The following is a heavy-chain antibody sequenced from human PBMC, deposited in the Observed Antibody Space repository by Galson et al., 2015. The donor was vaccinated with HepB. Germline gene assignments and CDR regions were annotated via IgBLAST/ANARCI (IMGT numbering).Heavy chain of an antibody. J-gene: IGHJ4*02. Sequence: QSGAEVKKSGESLKISCKGSGYSFTTYWISWVRQMPGRGLEWMGIIYPGDSDTRYSPSFQGQVIISADKSISTAYLQWSSLKASDTAMYYCARVYSSGWYYFDYWGQGTLVTVSS. D-gene: IGHD6-19*01. V-gene: IGHV5-51*03. CDR3: ARVYSSGWYYFDY. CDR1: GYSFTTYW. CDR2: IYPGDSDT.